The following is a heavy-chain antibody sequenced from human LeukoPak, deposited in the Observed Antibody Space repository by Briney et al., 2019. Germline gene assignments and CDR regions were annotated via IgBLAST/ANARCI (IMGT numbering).Heavy chain of an antibody. CDR3: ARERSSGYYNYFDY. Sequence: GGSLRLSCAASGFTFSSYDMHWVRQAPGKGLEWVAVISYDGSNKYYADSVKGRFTISRDNSKNTLYLQMNSLRAEDTAVYYCARERSSGYYNYFDYWGQGTLVTVSS. J-gene: IGHJ4*02. CDR2: ISYDGSNK. D-gene: IGHD3-22*01. CDR1: GFTFSSYD. V-gene: IGHV3-30-3*01.